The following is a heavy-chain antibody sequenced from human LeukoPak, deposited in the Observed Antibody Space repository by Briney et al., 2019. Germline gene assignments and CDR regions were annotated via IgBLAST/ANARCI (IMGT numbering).Heavy chain of an antibody. D-gene: IGHD3-22*01. V-gene: IGHV4-34*01. J-gene: IGHJ3*02. Sequence: SETLSLACAVYGGSFSGYYWSWIRQPPGKGLEWIGEIYHSGSTNYNPSLKSRVTISVDTSKNQFSLKLTSVTAADTAVYYCARVKTTMIVATRAFDIWGQGTMLTVSS. CDR2: IYHSGST. CDR1: GGSFSGYY. CDR3: ARVKTTMIVATRAFDI.